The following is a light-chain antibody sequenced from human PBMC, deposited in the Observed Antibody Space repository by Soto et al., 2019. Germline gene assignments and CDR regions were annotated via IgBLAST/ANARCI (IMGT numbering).Light chain of an antibody. Sequence: DIQMTQSPCTLSSSVGDRVTITCRASQSVSSCLAWYQQKPGQAPRLLIYDASSLETGIPDRFSGSGSGTDFTLTISRLEPEDFAIYYCQQYSSSPLTFGGGTKVDIK. V-gene: IGKV1-5*01. CDR1: QSVSSC. J-gene: IGKJ4*01. CDR3: QQYSSSPLT. CDR2: DAS.